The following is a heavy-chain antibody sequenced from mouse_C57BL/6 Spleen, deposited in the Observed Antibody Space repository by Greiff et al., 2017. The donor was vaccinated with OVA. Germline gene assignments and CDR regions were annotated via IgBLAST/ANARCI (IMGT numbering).Heavy chain of an antibody. J-gene: IGHJ4*01. CDR3: ARHDYYGSSYRNYAMDY. CDR2: ISSGSSTI. D-gene: IGHD1-1*01. V-gene: IGHV5-17*01. Sequence: DVKLVESGGGLVKPGGSLKLSCAASGFTFSDYGMHWVRQAPEKGLEWVAYISSGSSTIYYADTVKGRFTISRDNAKNTLFLQMTSLRSEDTAMYYCARHDYYGSSYRNYAMDYWGQGTSVTVSS. CDR1: GFTFSDYG.